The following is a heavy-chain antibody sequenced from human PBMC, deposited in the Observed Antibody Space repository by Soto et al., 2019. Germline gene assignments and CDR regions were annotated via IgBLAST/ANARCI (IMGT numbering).Heavy chain of an antibody. CDR2: IKSKTDGGTT. CDR3: TTHFLGVVVVADTDY. J-gene: IGHJ4*02. CDR1: GFTFSNAW. Sequence: GGSLRLSCAASGFTFSNAWMSWVRQAPGKGLEWVGRIKSKTDGGTTDYAAPVKGRFTISRDDSKNTLYLQMNSLKTEDTAVYYCTTHFLGVVVVADTDYWGQGTLVTVSS. V-gene: IGHV3-15*01. D-gene: IGHD2-15*01.